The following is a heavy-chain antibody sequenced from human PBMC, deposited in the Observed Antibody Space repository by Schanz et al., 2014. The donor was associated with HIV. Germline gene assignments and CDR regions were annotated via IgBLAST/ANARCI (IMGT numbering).Heavy chain of an antibody. D-gene: IGHD4-17*01. CDR2: IWYDGSNK. Sequence: QVQLVESGGGVVQPGRSLRLSCAASGFTFTSFGMHWVRQAPGKGLDWVAVIWYDGSNKYYADSVKGRFTISRDNSRNTLYLQMNSLRAEDTAVYYCAKVTPLRCLDYWGQGTLVTVSS. CDR3: AKVTPLRCLDY. V-gene: IGHV3-33*06. CDR1: GFTFTSFG. J-gene: IGHJ4*02.